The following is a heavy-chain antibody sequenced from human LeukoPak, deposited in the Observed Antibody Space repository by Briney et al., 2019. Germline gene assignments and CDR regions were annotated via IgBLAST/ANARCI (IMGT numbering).Heavy chain of an antibody. CDR2: INPNSGGT. CDR1: GYTFTGYY. J-gene: IGHJ4*02. D-gene: IGHD2-2*02. CDR3: ARDSRRFVVVPAAIGGYYFDY. V-gene: IGHV1-2*02. Sequence: ASVNVSCTASGYTFTGYYMHWVRQAPGQGLEWMGWINPNSGGTNYAQKLQRRVTMTTDTSTSTAYMELRSLRSDDTAVYYCARDSRRFVVVPAAIGGYYFDYWGQGTLVTVSS.